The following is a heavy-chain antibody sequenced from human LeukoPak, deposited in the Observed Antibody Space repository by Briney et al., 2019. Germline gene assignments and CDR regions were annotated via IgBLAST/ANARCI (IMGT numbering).Heavy chain of an antibody. D-gene: IGHD3-3*01. V-gene: IGHV4-30-4*01. J-gene: IGHJ5*02. CDR3: ARGRLPFWSGYGCNWFDP. Sequence: SQTLSLTCTVSGGSISSGDYYWSWIRQPPGKGLEWIGEINHSGSTNYNPSLKSRVTISVDTSKNQFSLKLSSVTAADTAVYYCARGRLPFWSGYGCNWFDPWGQGTLVTVSS. CDR2: INHSGST. CDR1: GGSISSGDYY.